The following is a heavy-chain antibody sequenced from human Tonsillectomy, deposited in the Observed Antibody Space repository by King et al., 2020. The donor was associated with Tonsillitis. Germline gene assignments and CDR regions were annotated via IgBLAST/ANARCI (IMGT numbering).Heavy chain of an antibody. V-gene: IGHV4-59*08. CDR1: GGPISGYY. D-gene: IGHD3-3*01. CDR3: ARHEIGEWYVGTWNYYYYHMDV. Sequence: QLQESGPGLVKPSETLSLTCSVSGGPISGYYWSWIRQPPGKGLEWIGYIYYGGKTDYNPSLKSRLNISIYTSNNQFSLKFTSVTAADTVVYYCARHEIGEWYVGTWNYYYYHMDVWGQGTTVTVSS. CDR2: IYYGGKT. J-gene: IGHJ6*02.